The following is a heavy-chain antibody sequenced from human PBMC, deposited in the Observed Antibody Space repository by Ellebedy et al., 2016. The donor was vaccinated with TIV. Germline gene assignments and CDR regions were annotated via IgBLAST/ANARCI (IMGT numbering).Heavy chain of an antibody. V-gene: IGHV1-8*01. CDR2: INPNSGNT. D-gene: IGHD5-24*01. J-gene: IGHJ6*02. CDR1: GYTFTSYD. CDR3: ARGIVEMATTYYYYGMDV. Sequence: ASVKVSCRASGYTFTSYDINWVRQATGQGLEWMGWINPNSGNTGYAQKFQGRVTMTRNTPISTAYMELSSLRSEDTAVYYCARGIVEMATTYYYYGMDVWGQGTTVTVSS.